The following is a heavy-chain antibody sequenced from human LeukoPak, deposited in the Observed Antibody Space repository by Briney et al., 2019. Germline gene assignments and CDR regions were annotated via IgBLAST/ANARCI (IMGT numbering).Heavy chain of an antibody. V-gene: IGHV1-18*01. CDR2: ISSYNGNT. CDR3: ARVQLERSGEPFDY. D-gene: IGHD1-1*01. J-gene: IGHJ4*02. CDR1: GYTFSSDG. Sequence: GASVKVSCKASGYTFSSDGISWVRQAAGQGLEWMGWISSYNGNTKYAEKLQGRVTMTTDTSTSTAYMELGSLRSDDTAVYYCARVQLERSGEPFDYWGQGTLVTVSS.